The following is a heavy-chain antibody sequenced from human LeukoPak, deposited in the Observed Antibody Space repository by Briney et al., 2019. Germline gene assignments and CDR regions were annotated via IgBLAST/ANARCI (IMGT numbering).Heavy chain of an antibody. CDR3: APLAYCSSTSCNH. D-gene: IGHD2-2*01. CDR1: GFTFSSYG. V-gene: IGHV3-30*02. CDR2: IRYDGSNK. J-gene: IGHJ4*02. Sequence: GGSLRLSCAASGFTFSSYGMHWVRQAPGKGLEWVAFIRYDGSNKYYADSVKGRFTTSRDNSKNTLYLQMNSLRAEDTAVYYCAPLAYCSSTSCNHWGQGTLVTVSS.